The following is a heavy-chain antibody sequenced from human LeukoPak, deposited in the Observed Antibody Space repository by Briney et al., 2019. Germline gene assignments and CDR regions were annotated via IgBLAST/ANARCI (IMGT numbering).Heavy chain of an antibody. D-gene: IGHD3-3*01. CDR3: AREHDFWSNFDY. J-gene: IGHJ4*02. Sequence: ASVKVSCKVSGYTFTSYGISWVRQAPGQGLEWMGWIGAYNGNTNYAQKIQGRVTMTTDTSTSTAYMELRSLRSDDTAVYYCAREHDFWSNFDYWGQGTLVTVSS. CDR2: IGAYNGNT. V-gene: IGHV1-18*01. CDR1: GYTFTSYG.